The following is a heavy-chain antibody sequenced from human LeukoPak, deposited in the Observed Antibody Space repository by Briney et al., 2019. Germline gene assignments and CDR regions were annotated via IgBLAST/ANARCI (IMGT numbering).Heavy chain of an antibody. J-gene: IGHJ4*02. CDR3: ARLLVGAQGGFDY. V-gene: IGHV5-51*01. D-gene: IGHD1-26*01. CDR2: IYPADSDI. CDR1: GYSINKYW. Sequence: GESLKISCKSSGYSINKYWNGWVRQMPGKGLEWMGIIYPADSDIRYSPSFRGQVTISADKSISTAYLQWSSLKASDTAMYYCARLLVGAQGGFDYWGQGTLVTVSS.